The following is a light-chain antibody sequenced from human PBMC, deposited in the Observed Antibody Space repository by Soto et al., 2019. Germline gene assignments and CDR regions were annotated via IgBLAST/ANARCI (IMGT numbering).Light chain of an antibody. CDR3: SSSATGTTSQVV. CDR1: SSDVGNSDY. Sequence: QSALTQPASVSGSPGQSITISCTGTSSDVGNSDYVSWYQHHPGKAPKLMISGVTNRPSGVSNRFSGSKSGNTASLTISGLQAEDEADYYCSSSATGTTSQVVFGGGTKLTVL. J-gene: IGLJ2*01. V-gene: IGLV2-14*03. CDR2: GVT.